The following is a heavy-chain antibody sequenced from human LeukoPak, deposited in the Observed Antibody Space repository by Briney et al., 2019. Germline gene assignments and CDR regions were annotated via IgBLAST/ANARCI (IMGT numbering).Heavy chain of an antibody. J-gene: IGHJ3*02. CDR1: GYTLTELS. D-gene: IGHD3-10*01. V-gene: IGHV1-24*01. CDR3: ATGAPSTMVRGVIRRAFDI. CDR2: FDPEDGET. Sequence: ASVKVSCKVSGYTLTELSMHWVRQAPGKGLEWMGGFDPEDGETIYAQKFQGRVTMTEDTSTDTAYVELSSLRSEDTAVYYCATGAPSTMVRGVIRRAFDIWGQGTMVTVSS.